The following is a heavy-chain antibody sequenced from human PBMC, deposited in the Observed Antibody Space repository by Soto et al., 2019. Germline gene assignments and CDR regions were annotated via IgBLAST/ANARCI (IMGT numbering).Heavy chain of an antibody. CDR3: GRSIAAAWNYYYYYGMDV. CDR2: IIPIFGTA. J-gene: IGHJ6*02. Sequence: SVKVSCKASGGTFSSYAIGWVRQAPGQGLEWMGGIIPIFGTANYAQKFQGRVTITADESTSTAYMELSSLRSEDTAVYYCGRSIAAAWNYYYYYGMDVWGQGTTVTVSS. V-gene: IGHV1-69*13. D-gene: IGHD6-13*01. CDR1: GGTFSSYA.